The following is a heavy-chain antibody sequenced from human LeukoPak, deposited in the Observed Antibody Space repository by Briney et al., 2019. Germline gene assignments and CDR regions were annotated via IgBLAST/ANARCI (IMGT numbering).Heavy chain of an antibody. CDR1: GGSISSGDYY. Sequence: SETLSLTCTVSGGSISSGDYYWSWIRQPPGKGLEWIGYIYYSGSTYYNPSLKSRVTISVDTSKNQFSLKLSSVTAADTAVYYCARQKSLYCSSTSCPGAFDYWGQGTLVTVSS. J-gene: IGHJ4*02. D-gene: IGHD2-2*01. CDR3: ARQKSLYCSSTSCPGAFDY. CDR2: IYYSGST. V-gene: IGHV4-30-4*01.